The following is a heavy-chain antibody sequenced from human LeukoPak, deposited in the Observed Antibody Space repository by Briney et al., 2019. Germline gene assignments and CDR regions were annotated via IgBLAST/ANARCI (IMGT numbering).Heavy chain of an antibody. Sequence: GGSLRLSCGASGFTFSSYEMNWVRQAPGKGLEWVSYISSSGGRIYDADSVRGRFTISRDNAKDSMYLQMNSLRAEDTAVYYCARVTGATFEYSSSSHWFDPWGQGTLVTVSS. V-gene: IGHV3-48*03. CDR1: GFTFSSYE. CDR3: ARVTGATFEYSSSSHWFDP. J-gene: IGHJ5*02. D-gene: IGHD6-6*01. CDR2: ISSSGGRI.